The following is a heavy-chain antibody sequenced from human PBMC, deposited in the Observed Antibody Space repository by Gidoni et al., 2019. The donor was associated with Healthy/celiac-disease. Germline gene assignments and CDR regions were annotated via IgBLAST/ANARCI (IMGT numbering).Heavy chain of an antibody. CDR2: MNPNSGNT. D-gene: IGHD3-3*01. J-gene: IGHJ6*02. CDR1: GYTFTSYD. V-gene: IGHV1-8*01. Sequence: QVQLVQSGAEVKKPGASVTVSCKASGYTFTSYDINWVLRATGQGLEWMGWMNPNSGNTGYAQKFQGRVTMTRNTSISTAYMELSSLRSEDTAVYYCARGGEGFWSGYYPYYYYYGMDVWGQGTTVTVSS. CDR3: ARGGEGFWSGYYPYYYYYGMDV.